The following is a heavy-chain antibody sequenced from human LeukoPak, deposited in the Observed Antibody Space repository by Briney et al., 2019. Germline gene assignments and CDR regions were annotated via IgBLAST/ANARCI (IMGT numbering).Heavy chain of an antibody. J-gene: IGHJ1*01. CDR1: GFSFSSYW. CDR3: ARAPSEIGGYYPEYFRH. V-gene: IGHV3-74*01. CDR2: IKSDGKT. D-gene: IGHD3-22*01. Sequence: VGCLRLSCAASGFSFSSYWMHWVRQAPGKGLVWVSRIKSDGKTNYADSVKGRFTISRDNAKNTVSLQMNSLRAEDTGVYYCARAPSEIGGYYPEYFRHWGQGTLVTVSS.